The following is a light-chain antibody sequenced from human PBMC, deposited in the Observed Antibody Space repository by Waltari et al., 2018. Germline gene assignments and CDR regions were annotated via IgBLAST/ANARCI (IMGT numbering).Light chain of an antibody. Sequence: QSALTQPASVSGSPGHSITISCTGTSRDVGGSNYVSWYQQHPGKAPKLMIYDVSKRPSGVSNRFSGSKSGNTASLTISGLQAEDEADYYCSSYTSSGTLRVFGGGTKLTVL. V-gene: IGLV2-14*03. CDR3: SSYTSSGTLRV. CDR1: SRDVGGSNY. J-gene: IGLJ2*01. CDR2: DVS.